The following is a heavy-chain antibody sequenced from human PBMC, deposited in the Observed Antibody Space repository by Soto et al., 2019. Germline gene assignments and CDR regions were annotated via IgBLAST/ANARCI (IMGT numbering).Heavy chain of an antibody. CDR3: ARWWSGSRQGFDP. CDR2: INYSGST. V-gene: IGHV4-31*03. Sequence: QVQLQESGPGLVKPSQTLSLTCTVSGGSISSGDYYWSWIRQHPGKGLEWIGYINYSGSTYYNPSLKSRGTVSVDTSKNQFSLKLSSVTAADTAVYYCARWWSGSRQGFDPWGQGTLVTVSS. J-gene: IGHJ5*02. CDR1: GGSISSGDYY. D-gene: IGHD3-3*01.